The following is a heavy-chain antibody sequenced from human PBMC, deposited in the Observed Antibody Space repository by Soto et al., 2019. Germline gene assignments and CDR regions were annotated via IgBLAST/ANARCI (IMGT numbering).Heavy chain of an antibody. J-gene: IGHJ4*02. CDR2: INSDGSST. V-gene: IGHV3-74*01. CDR3: AIGRRYSSSFGDNFDY. D-gene: IGHD6-6*01. Sequence: EVQLVESGGGLVQPGGSLRLSCAASGFTFSSYWMHWVRQAPGKGLVWVSRINSDGSSTSYADSVKGRFTISRDNAKNTLYLQMNSLRAEDTAVHYCAIGRRYSSSFGDNFDYWGQGTLVTVSS. CDR1: GFTFSSYW.